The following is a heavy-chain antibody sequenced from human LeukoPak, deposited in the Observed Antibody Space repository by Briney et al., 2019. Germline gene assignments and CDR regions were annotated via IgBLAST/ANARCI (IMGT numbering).Heavy chain of an antibody. D-gene: IGHD5-18*01. CDR3: APRGDIEHSYGYGKWFDP. CDR1: GGSLSGYY. CDR2: INHSGST. J-gene: IGHJ5*02. Sequence: SETLSLTCAVYGGSLSGYYWRWVRQPPGKGLEWIGEINHSGSTNYNASLKSRVTISVDTSKNQFSLRLSSVAAADTAVYYCAPRGDIEHSYGYGKWFDPWGQGTRVTVSS. V-gene: IGHV4-34*01.